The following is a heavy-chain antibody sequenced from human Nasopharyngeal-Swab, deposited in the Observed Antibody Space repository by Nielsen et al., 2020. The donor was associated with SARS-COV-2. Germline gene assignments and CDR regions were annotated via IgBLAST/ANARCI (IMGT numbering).Heavy chain of an antibody. J-gene: IGHJ6*02. Sequence: GESLKISCKGSGYTFTTYWIGWVRQMPGKGLEWMGIIYPGDSDTRYSPPFQGQVTISADKSISTAYLQWSSLKASDTAMYYCVRPEGVATSFKYYFQYGMDVWGQGTMVTVPS. D-gene: IGHD5-12*01. V-gene: IGHV5-51*01. CDR3: VRPEGVATSFKYYFQYGMDV. CDR1: GYTFTTYW. CDR2: IYPGDSDT.